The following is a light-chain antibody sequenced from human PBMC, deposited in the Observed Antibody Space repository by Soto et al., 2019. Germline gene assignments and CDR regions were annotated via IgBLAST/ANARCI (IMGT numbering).Light chain of an antibody. CDR2: KAS. J-gene: IGKJ1*01. CDR3: QHYNSYSEA. Sequence: DIQMTQSPSPLSGSVGDSVTITCRASQTISSWLAWYQQKPGKAPKLLIYKASTLKSGVPSRFSGSGSGTEFTLTISSLQPDDVATYYCQHYNSYSEAFGQGTKVDI. CDR1: QTISSW. V-gene: IGKV1-5*03.